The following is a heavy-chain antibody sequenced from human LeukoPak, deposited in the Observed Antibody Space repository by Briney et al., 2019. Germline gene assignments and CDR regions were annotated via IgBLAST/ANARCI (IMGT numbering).Heavy chain of an antibody. CDR2: MNPNSGNT. J-gene: IGHJ6*03. V-gene: IGHV1-8*01. CDR3: ARPTIVVVPAATHYYYYYYMDV. D-gene: IGHD2-2*01. CDR1: GYTFTSYD. Sequence: ASVKVSCKASGYTFTSYDINWVRQATGQGLEWMGWMNPNSGNTGYAQKFQGRVTMTRNTSISTASMELSSLRSEDTAVYYCARPTIVVVPAATHYYYYYYMDVWGKGTTVTVSS.